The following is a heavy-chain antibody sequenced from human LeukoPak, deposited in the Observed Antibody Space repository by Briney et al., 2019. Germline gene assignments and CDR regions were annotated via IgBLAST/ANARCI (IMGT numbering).Heavy chain of an antibody. J-gene: IGHJ6*02. D-gene: IGHD3-10*01. Sequence: GGSLRLSCAASGFTFSSYAMHWVRQAPGKGLEWVAVISYDGSNKYYADSVKGRFTISRDNSKNTLYLQMNSLRAEDTAVYYCAKEHYGSGSYYYYGMDVWGQGTTVTVSS. CDR3: AKEHYGSGSYYYYGMDV. CDR2: ISYDGSNK. CDR1: GFTFSSYA. V-gene: IGHV3-30*18.